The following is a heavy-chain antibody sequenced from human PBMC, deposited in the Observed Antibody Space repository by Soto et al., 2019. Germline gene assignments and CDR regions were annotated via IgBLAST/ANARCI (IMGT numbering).Heavy chain of an antibody. CDR1: GYTFTSYG. Sequence: ASVKVSCKASGYTFTSYGISWVRQAPGQGLEWMGWISAYNGNTKYAQKLQGRVTMTTNTFTSTDYMELMSLRSDDTGVYYCARDGDYYDSSGYSRRPNAFDIWGQGTMVTVSS. D-gene: IGHD3-22*01. CDR2: ISAYNGNT. V-gene: IGHV1-18*01. J-gene: IGHJ3*02. CDR3: ARDGDYYDSSGYSRRPNAFDI.